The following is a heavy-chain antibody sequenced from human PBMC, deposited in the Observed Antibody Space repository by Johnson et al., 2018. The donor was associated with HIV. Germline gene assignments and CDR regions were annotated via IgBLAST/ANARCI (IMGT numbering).Heavy chain of an antibody. D-gene: IGHD3-22*01. CDR3: ARDLYYYDSSGDSFDI. CDR2: ISYDGSNK. Sequence: VQLVESGGGVVQPGRSLRLSCAASGFTFSSYAMHWVRQAPGKGLAWVAVISYDGSNKYYADSVKGRFTISRDNSKNTLYLQMNSLRAEDTAVYYCARDLYYYDSSGDSFDIWGQGTMVTVSS. V-gene: IGHV3-30-3*01. CDR1: GFTFSSYA. J-gene: IGHJ3*02.